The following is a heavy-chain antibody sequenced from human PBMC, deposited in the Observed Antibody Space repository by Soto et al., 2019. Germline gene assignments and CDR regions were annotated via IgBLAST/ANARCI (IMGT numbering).Heavy chain of an antibody. D-gene: IGHD2-8*01. CDR3: ARDMGPPYDQSPSWFDT. V-gene: IGHV3-30-3*01. Sequence: TGGSLRLSCAASGFTFSSYAMHWVRQAPGKGLEWVAVISYDGSNKYYADSVKGRFTISRDNSKNTLYLQMNSLRAEDTAVYYCARDMGPPYDQSPSWFDTWGQGTLVTVSS. CDR2: ISYDGSNK. J-gene: IGHJ5*02. CDR1: GFTFSSYA.